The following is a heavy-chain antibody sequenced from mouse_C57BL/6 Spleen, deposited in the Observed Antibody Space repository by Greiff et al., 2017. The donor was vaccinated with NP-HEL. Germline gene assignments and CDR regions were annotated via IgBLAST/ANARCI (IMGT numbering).Heavy chain of an antibody. CDR1: GFSLTSYG. J-gene: IGHJ4*01. Sequence: QVQLQQSGPGLVQPSQSLSITCTVSGFSLTSYGVHWVRQSPGKGLEWLGVIWSGGSTDYNAAFISSLSISKDNSKGQVFFKMKSLQAGDKAIYFCARSRNYYGNLGAMDCWGQGASVTVSS. CDR3: ARSRNYYGNLGAMDC. D-gene: IGHD2-1*01. V-gene: IGHV2-2*01. CDR2: IWSGGST.